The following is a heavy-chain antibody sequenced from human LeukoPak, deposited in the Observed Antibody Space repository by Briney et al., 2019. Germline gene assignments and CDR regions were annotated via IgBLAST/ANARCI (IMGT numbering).Heavy chain of an antibody. CDR3: ARHGSVAAAGFDY. J-gene: IGHJ4*02. D-gene: IGHD6-13*01. Sequence: PSDTLSLTCSVSGYSISIGYDWGWFRHPPGEGLEWIGSIYHSGSTDYNPSLKSRDTISVDTANNQFDLELSSVSAADTAVYYCARHGSVAAAGFDYWGQGTLVTVSS. CDR2: IYHSGST. V-gene: IGHV4-38-2*01. CDR1: GYSISIGYD.